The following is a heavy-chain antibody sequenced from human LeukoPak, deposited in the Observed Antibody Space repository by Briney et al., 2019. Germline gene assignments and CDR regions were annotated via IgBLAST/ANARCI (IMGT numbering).Heavy chain of an antibody. CDR2: IYPGDSDT. CDR3: ASLGYSSNWYFEY. Sequence: GESLKISCKGSGYSFTNYWIGWVRQMPGKGLEWMGIIYPGDSDTRYSPSFQGQVTISADNSISTAYLRWSSLKASDTAMYYCASLGYSSNWYFEYWGQGTLVTVSS. J-gene: IGHJ4*02. V-gene: IGHV5-51*01. D-gene: IGHD6-13*01. CDR1: GYSFTNYW.